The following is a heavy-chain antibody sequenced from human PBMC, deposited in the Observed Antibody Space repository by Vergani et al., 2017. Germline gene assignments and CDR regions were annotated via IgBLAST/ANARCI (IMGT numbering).Heavy chain of an antibody. CDR2: INHSGST. J-gene: IGHJ4*02. CDR3: ARGLGYYDFWSGYVFDY. CDR1: GGSFSGYY. V-gene: IGHV4-34*01. Sequence: QVQLQQWGAGLLKPSETLSLTCAVYGGSFSGYYWSWIRQPPGKGLEWIGEINHSGSTNYNTSLNSRVTISVATSKNQFSLKLSSVTASDTAVYYCARGLGYYDFWSGYVFDYWGQGTLVTVSS. D-gene: IGHD3-3*01.